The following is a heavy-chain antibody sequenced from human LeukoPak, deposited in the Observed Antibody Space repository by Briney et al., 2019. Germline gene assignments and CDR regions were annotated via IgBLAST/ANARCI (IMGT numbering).Heavy chain of an antibody. D-gene: IGHD3-10*01. CDR1: GFTFSSYW. CDR3: VGGSGSY. CDR2: IKQDGSEK. V-gene: IGHV3-7*01. Sequence: GRSLRLSCAASGFTFSSYWMSWVRQAPGKGLEWEAKIKQDGSEKYYVDSVKGRFTISRDNAKTSLYLQMNSLRAEDTAVYYCVGGSGSYWGQGTLVTVSS. J-gene: IGHJ4*02.